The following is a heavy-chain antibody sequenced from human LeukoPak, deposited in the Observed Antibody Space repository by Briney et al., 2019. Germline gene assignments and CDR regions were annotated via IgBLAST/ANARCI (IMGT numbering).Heavy chain of an antibody. CDR1: GYTFTSYG. Sequence: ASVKVSCKASGYTFTSYGISWVRQAPGQGLEWMGWISAYNGNTNYAQKLQGRVTMTTDTSTSTAYMELRSLRSDDTAVSYCARTTKNTIFANWYFDLWGRGTLVTVSS. J-gene: IGHJ2*01. D-gene: IGHD3-3*01. V-gene: IGHV1-18*01. CDR3: ARTTKNTIFANWYFDL. CDR2: ISAYNGNT.